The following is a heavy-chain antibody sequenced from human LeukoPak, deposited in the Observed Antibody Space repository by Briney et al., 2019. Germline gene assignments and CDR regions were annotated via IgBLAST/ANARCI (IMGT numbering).Heavy chain of an antibody. J-gene: IGHJ4*02. Sequence: GGSLRLSCAASGSNFSSYGIHWVRQAPGKGLEWVAVISYNGSNKYYADSVKGRFTISRDNSKNTLYLQMNSLRAEDAAVYYCAKDRRGYTYNFDYWGQGTLVTVSS. CDR1: GSNFSSYG. CDR3: AKDRRGYTYNFDY. V-gene: IGHV3-30*18. CDR2: ISYNGSNK. D-gene: IGHD5-18*01.